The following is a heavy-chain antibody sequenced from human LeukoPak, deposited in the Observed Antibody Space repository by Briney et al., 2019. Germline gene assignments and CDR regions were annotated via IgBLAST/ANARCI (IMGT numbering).Heavy chain of an antibody. CDR3: ARDSSYSSSLYYFEY. CDR1: RYTFTNYY. Sequence: GASVKVSCKASRYTFTNYYMHWVRQAPGQGLEWMGWINPHSGGTNYAQKFQGRVTMTRDTSISTVYMEVSRLRSDDTAVYYCARDSSYSSSLYYFEYWGQGTLVTVSS. J-gene: IGHJ4*02. V-gene: IGHV1-2*02. D-gene: IGHD6-6*01. CDR2: INPHSGGT.